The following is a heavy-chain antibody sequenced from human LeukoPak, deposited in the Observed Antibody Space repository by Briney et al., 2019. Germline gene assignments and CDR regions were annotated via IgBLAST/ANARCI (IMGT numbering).Heavy chain of an antibody. Sequence: PSETQSLTCAVYGGSFSTYYWSWIRQSPGKGLEWIAEINHRGDTNYNPSVKSRVTISVDTSKNQFSLKVRSLTAADTAVYYCARGPTISETGYFDFWGQGTLVTVSS. CDR1: GGSFSTYY. D-gene: IGHD1-1*01. V-gene: IGHV4-34*01. CDR3: ARGPTISETGYFDF. CDR2: INHRGDT. J-gene: IGHJ4*03.